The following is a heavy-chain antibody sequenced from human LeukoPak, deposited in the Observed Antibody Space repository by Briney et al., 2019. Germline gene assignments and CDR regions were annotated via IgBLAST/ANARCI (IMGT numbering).Heavy chain of an antibody. Sequence: SETLSLTCTVSGGSISSSSYYWGWIRQPPGKGLEWIGSIYYSGSTYYNPSLKSRVTISVDTSKNQFSLKLSSVTAADTAVYYCARGRSLARVTTVANWFDPWGQGTLVTVSS. CDR2: IYYSGST. CDR3: ARGRSLARVTTVANWFDP. D-gene: IGHD4-11*01. CDR1: GGSISSSSYY. J-gene: IGHJ5*02. V-gene: IGHV4-39*07.